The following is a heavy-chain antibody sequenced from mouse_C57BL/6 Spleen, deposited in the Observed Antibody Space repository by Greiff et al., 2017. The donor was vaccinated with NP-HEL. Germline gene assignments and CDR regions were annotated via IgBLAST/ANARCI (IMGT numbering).Heavy chain of an antibody. D-gene: IGHD4-1*01. CDR2: IHPNSGST. CDR3: ARSRDWEAWFAY. V-gene: IGHV1-64*01. J-gene: IGHJ3*01. CDR1: GYTFTSYW. Sequence: VQLQQPGAELVKPGASVKLSCKASGYTFTSYWMHWVKQRPGQGLEWIGMIHPNSGSTNYNEKFKSKATLTVDKSSSTAYMQLSSLTSEDSAVYYCARSRDWEAWFAYWGQGTLVTVSA.